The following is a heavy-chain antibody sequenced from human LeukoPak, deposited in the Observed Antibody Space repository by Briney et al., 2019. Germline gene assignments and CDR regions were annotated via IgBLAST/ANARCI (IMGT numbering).Heavy chain of an antibody. D-gene: IGHD5-12*01. CDR2: IGTAGYT. CDR3: ARGRGYYFDY. J-gene: IGHJ4*02. Sequence: TGGSLRLSCAASGFTFSSYDMHWVRHTTGKGLEWVSVIGTAGYTYYPGSVKGRFTISRENAKNSFYLQMNSLRAGDTAVYYCARGRGYYFDYWGQGTLVTVSS. CDR1: GFTFSSYD. V-gene: IGHV3-13*01.